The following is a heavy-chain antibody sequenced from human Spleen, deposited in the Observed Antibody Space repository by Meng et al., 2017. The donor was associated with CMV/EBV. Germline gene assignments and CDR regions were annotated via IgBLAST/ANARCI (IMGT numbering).Heavy chain of an antibody. CDR3: AKALVVITDYYGMDV. Sequence: GGSLRLSCAASGFTFNTYNMNWVRQAPGKGLEWVSSISSSGTYIYHADSVRGRFTISRDDAENSLYLQMSSLRVEDTAVYYCAKALVVITDYYGMDVWGQGTTVTVSS. J-gene: IGHJ6*02. CDR2: ISSSGTYI. V-gene: IGHV3-21*01. CDR1: GFTFNTYN. D-gene: IGHD3-22*01.